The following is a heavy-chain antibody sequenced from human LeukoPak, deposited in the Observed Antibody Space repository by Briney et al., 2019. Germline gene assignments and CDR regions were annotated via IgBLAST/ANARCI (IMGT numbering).Heavy chain of an antibody. CDR2: IIHIFGTA. D-gene: IGHD1-26*01. Sequence: AASVKVSCKPSGGTFSSYAISGVPQAPGQGVECMGGIIHIFGTANYAQKFQGKVTMTTDTSTNTAYMELRSLTSDDTAVYYCARGSYYDYWGQGTLVTVSS. V-gene: IGHV1-69*05. CDR1: GGTFSSYA. J-gene: IGHJ4*02. CDR3: ARGSYYDY.